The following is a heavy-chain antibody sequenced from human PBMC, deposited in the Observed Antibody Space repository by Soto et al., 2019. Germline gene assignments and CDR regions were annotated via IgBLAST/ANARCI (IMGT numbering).Heavy chain of an antibody. Sequence: QVQLVESGGGLVKPGGSLRLSCAASPFRFPHSYMSWVRQAPGKGLEWVAYISGSSGYTGYADSVKGRFTISRDNAKNSLYLQMNSLRVEDTAVYYCARDRGGYGPPDVWGQGTTVTVSS. V-gene: IGHV3-11*06. D-gene: IGHD3-10*01. CDR3: ARDRGGYGPPDV. CDR1: PFRFPHSY. J-gene: IGHJ6*02. CDR2: ISGSSGYT.